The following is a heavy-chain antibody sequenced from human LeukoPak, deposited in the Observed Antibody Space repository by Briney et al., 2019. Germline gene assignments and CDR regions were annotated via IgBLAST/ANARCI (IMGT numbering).Heavy chain of an antibody. V-gene: IGHV4-4*02. CDR1: GGSISSSNW. D-gene: IGHD2-21*02. J-gene: IGHJ4*02. CDR2: IYHSGST. Sequence: SETLSLTCAVSGGSISSSNWWSWVRQPPGKGLEWIGEIYHSGSTNYHPSLRSRVTISVDTSKNQFSLKLSSVTAADTAVYYCARVPARRVVTTPTYFDFWGQGTLVTVSS. CDR3: ARVPARRVVTTPTYFDF.